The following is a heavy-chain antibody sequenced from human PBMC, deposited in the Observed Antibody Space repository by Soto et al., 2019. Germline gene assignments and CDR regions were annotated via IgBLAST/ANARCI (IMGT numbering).Heavy chain of an antibody. Sequence: QVQLVESGGGVVQPGTSLRLSCVGSGFTFRSYVIHWVRQAPGNGLEWVALTSYDGSNNFYGDSVKGRFTISRHNSRNTVELQMDNLRFEDTALYYCARWGTTGGLDVWGQGTLVSVSS. CDR2: TSYDGSNN. J-gene: IGHJ4*02. V-gene: IGHV3-33*05. CDR3: ARWGTTGGLDV. D-gene: IGHD3-16*01. CDR1: GFTFRSYV.